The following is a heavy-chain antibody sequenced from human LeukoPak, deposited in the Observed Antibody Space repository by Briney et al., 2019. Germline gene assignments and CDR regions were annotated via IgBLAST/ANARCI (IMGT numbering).Heavy chain of an antibody. CDR2: IYSGHNT. CDR3: ATLYGGQRADGY. V-gene: IGHV3-53*01. D-gene: IGHD4-23*01. J-gene: IGHJ4*02. CDR1: GFIVSNNY. Sequence: GGSLRLSCAASGFIVSNNYMSWVRRAPGKGLEWLAAIYSGHNTEYADSVKGRFTISRDNSRNTLYLQMNSLRTEDTAVYYCATLYGGQRADGYWGQGTLVTVST.